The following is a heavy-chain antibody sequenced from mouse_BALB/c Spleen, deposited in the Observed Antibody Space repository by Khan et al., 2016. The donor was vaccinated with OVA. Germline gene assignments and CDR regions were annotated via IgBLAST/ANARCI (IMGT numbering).Heavy chain of an antibody. Sequence: DLVKPGASVKLSCKASGYTFTSYWINWIKQRPGQGLEWIGRIGPGSSNAYYNDMFKGKATLTVDKSSNTAYIQLSSLSSEDSAVYFCARENDYGRSCYAMDYWGQGTSVTVSA. CDR2: IGPGSSNA. J-gene: IGHJ4*01. CDR3: ARENDYGRSCYAMDY. V-gene: IGHV1S41*01. CDR1: GYTFTSYW. D-gene: IGHD1-1*01.